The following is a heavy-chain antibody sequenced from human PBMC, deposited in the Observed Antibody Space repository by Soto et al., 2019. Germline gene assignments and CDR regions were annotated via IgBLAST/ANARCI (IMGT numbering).Heavy chain of an antibody. D-gene: IGHD1-1*01. CDR1: GGCVSSGSYY. Sequence: QVQLQQWGAGLLKPSETLSLTCAVYGGCVSSGSYYWSWIRQPPGKGLEWIGEMSHSGGTHFNPSLKSRVTISVDTSKNQFSRKMSSVTAADTALYYCARVERGTATTVVDAFDIWGPGTMVTVSS. CDR2: MSHSGGT. J-gene: IGHJ3*02. CDR3: ARVERGTATTVVDAFDI. V-gene: IGHV4-34*01.